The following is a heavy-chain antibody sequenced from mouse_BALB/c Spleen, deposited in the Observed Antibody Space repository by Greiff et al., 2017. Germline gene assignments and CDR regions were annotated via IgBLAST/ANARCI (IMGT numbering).Heavy chain of an antibody. Sequence: EVKLMESGGGLVKPGGSLKLSCAASGFTFSSYAMSWVRQTPEKRLEWVASISSGGSTYYPDSVKGRFTISRDNARNILYLQMSSLRSEDTAMYYCARFTGVRRSYAMDYWGQGTSVTVSS. V-gene: IGHV5-6-5*01. CDR3: ARFTGVRRSYAMDY. D-gene: IGHD2-14*01. J-gene: IGHJ4*01. CDR1: GFTFSSYA. CDR2: ISSGGST.